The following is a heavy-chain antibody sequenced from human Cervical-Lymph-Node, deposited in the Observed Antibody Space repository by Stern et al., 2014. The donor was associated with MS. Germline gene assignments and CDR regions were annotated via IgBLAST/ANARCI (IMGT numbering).Heavy chain of an antibody. D-gene: IGHD3-10*01. Sequence: EVQLVESGAEVKKPGESLKISCKGSGYTYTNYWIAWVRQMPVKGLEWMGIVYPGDSDARYSPSFQGQVTISADKSLKTAYLQWSSLKVSDTAKYYCATASVRGSLFPDAFDIWGQGTMVIVSS. J-gene: IGHJ3*02. CDR3: ATASVRGSLFPDAFDI. CDR2: VYPGDSDA. V-gene: IGHV5-51*01. CDR1: GYTYTNYW.